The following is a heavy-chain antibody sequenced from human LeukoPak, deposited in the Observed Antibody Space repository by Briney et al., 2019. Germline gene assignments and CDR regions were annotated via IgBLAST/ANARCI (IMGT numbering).Heavy chain of an antibody. D-gene: IGHD3-22*01. CDR3: AKANPGGDYYDSSGYPADFDY. Sequence: GGSLRLSCAASGFTFSSYAMSWVRQAPGKGLEWVSAISGSGGSTYYADSVKGRFTISRNNSKNTLYLQMNSLRAEDTAVYYCAKANPGGDYYDSSGYPADFDYWGQGTLVTVSS. CDR1: GFTFSSYA. J-gene: IGHJ4*02. V-gene: IGHV3-23*01. CDR2: ISGSGGST.